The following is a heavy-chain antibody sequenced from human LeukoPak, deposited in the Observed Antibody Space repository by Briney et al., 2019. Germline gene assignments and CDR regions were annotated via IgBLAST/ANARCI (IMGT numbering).Heavy chain of an antibody. Sequence: GRSLRLSCAASGFTFSSYGMHWVRQAPGKGLEWVSAISTSGGSTYYADSVKGRFTFSRDNSKNTQSLQMNSLRAEDTAVYYCSGYCSGGNCYSGGYWGQGTLVTVSS. CDR1: GFTFSSYG. V-gene: IGHV3-23*01. J-gene: IGHJ4*02. CDR3: SGYCSGGNCYSGGY. CDR2: ISTSGGST. D-gene: IGHD2-15*01.